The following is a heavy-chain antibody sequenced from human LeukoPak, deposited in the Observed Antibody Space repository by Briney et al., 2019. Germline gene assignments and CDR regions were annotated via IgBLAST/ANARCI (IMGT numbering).Heavy chain of an antibody. CDR2: ISSNGGST. CDR3: ARQGHKVLDAFDI. D-gene: IGHD2-21*01. CDR1: GFTFSSYA. V-gene: IGHV3-64*01. Sequence: GGSLRLSCAASGFTFSSYAMHWVRQAPGKGLEYVSAISSNGGSTYYANSVKGRFTISRDNSKNTLYLQMGSLRAEDMAVYYCARQGHKVLDAFDIWGQGTMVTVSS. J-gene: IGHJ3*02.